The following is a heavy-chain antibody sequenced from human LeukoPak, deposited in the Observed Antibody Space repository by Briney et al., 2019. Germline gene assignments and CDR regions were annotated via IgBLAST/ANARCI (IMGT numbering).Heavy chain of an antibody. CDR1: GGSMSSYY. D-gene: IGHD3-22*01. CDR3: ARVRATYYYDSSGYSFDY. Sequence: SETLSLTCTVSGGSMSSYYWSWIRQPPGKGLEWVGYIYYSGSANYNPSLKSRVTISVDTSKNQFSLKLSSVTAADTAVYYCARVRATYYYDSSGYSFDYWGQGTLVTVSS. CDR2: IYYSGSA. V-gene: IGHV4-59*12. J-gene: IGHJ4*02.